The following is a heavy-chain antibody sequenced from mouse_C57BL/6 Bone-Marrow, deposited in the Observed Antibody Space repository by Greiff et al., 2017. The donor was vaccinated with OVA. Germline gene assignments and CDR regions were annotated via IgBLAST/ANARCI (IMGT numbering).Heavy chain of an antibody. Sequence: EVQLQQSGGGLVQPGGSLKLSCAASGFTFSDYGMAWVRQAPRKGPEWVAFISNLAYSIYYADTVTGRFTISRENAKNTLYLEMSSLRSEDTAMYYCARHNYDYPWFAYWGQGTLVTVSA. CDR2: ISNLAYSI. CDR1: GFTFSDYG. V-gene: IGHV5-15*01. J-gene: IGHJ3*01. CDR3: ARHNYDYPWFAY. D-gene: IGHD2-4*01.